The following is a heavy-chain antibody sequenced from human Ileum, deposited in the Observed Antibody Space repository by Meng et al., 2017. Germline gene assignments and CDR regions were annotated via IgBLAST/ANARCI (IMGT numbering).Heavy chain of an antibody. D-gene: IGHD3-10*01. J-gene: IGHJ2*01. CDR1: GGSFSGYY. Sequence: QAHLQQWGAGLLKPAETLSLPCAVYGGSFSGYYWTWIRQPPGKGLEWIGEIHHSGSTNYNPSLKSRVTMSIDTSKIQFSLELSSVTAADAAVYYCARYGGSGSYWHFDPWGRGTLVTVSS. CDR3: ARYGGSGSYWHFDP. V-gene: IGHV4-34*01. CDR2: IHHSGST.